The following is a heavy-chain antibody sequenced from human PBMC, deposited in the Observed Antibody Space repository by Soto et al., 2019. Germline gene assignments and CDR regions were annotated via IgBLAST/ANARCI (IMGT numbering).Heavy chain of an antibody. V-gene: IGHV3-11*01. CDR1: GFSFSDYY. CDR3: ARTLESTAGPYYFDY. J-gene: IGHJ4*02. D-gene: IGHD6-19*01. CDR2: ITSSSRTI. Sequence: GSLRLSCAASGFSFSDYYMSWIRQAPGKGLEWISYITSSSRTIYYADSVKGRFIISRDNARNSLFLQMSSLTVEDTAVYFCARTLESTAGPYYFDYWGQGAPVTVSS.